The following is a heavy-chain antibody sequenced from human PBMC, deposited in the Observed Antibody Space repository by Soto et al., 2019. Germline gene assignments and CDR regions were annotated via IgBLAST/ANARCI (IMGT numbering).Heavy chain of an antibody. D-gene: IGHD3-10*02. CDR3: VADYVATDTFDI. CDR1: GFTFSSYG. V-gene: IGHV3-30*03. J-gene: IGHJ3*02. Sequence: GGSLRLSCAASGFTFSSYGMYWVRQAPGKGLEWAAVISYDGNNKYYAESVKGRFTISRDTSKNTLYLQMNSLRPEDTAVYYCVADYVATDTFDIWGRGTMVTVSS. CDR2: ISYDGNNK.